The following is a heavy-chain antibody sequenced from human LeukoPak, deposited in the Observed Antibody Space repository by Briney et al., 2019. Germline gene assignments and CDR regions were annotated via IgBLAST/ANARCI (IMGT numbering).Heavy chain of an antibody. CDR3: ARGNSNYFHYYYMDV. D-gene: IGHD4-11*01. J-gene: IGHJ6*03. V-gene: IGHV3-64*01. CDR1: GFTFSRFD. CDR2: INSNGGST. Sequence: GGSLRLSCAASGFTFSRFDMYWVRQAPGKGLEYVSTINSNGGSTYYANSVKGRFTISRNNSENTLYLQMGSLRAEDMAVYYCARGNSNYFHYYYMDVWGKGTTVTVSS.